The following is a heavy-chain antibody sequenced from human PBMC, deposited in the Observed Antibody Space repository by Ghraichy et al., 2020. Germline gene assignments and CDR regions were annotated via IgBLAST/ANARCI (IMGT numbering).Heavy chain of an antibody. V-gene: IGHV2-5*01. CDR3: AHSLAAAGTNYFDY. CDR2: IYWNDDK. J-gene: IGHJ4*02. D-gene: IGHD6-13*01. Sequence: SGPTLVKPTQTLTLTYTFSGFSLSTSGVGVGWIRQPPGKALEWLALIYWNDDKRYSPSLKSRLTITKDTSKNQVVLTMTNMDPVDTATYYCAHSLAAAGTNYFDYWGQGTLVTVSS. CDR1: GFSLSTSGVG.